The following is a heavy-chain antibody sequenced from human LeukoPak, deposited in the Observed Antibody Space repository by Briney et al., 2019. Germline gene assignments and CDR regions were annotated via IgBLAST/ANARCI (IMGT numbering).Heavy chain of an antibody. CDR2: ISDIGSI. D-gene: IGHD2-15*01. CDR1: GGSISSYY. V-gene: IGHV4-59*08. Sequence: SETLSLTCTVSGGSISSYYWSWIRQPPGKGLEWIAYISDIGSINYNPSLKSRVTISLDTSKNQFSLKLSSVTAADTAVYYCARYCSGGSCYFHYYYGMDVWGQGTTVTVSS. CDR3: ARYCSGGSCYFHYYYGMDV. J-gene: IGHJ6*02.